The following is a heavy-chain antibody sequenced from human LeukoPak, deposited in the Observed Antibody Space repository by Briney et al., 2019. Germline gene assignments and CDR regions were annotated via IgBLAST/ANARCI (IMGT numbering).Heavy chain of an antibody. CDR1: GFTFSSYS. Sequence: GGSLRLSCAASGFTFSSYSMNWVRQAPGKGLEWVSSISSSSSYIYYADSVKGRFTISRDNAKNSLYLQMNSLRAEDTAVYYCASTALRITMVRGVSHFDYWGQGTLVTVSS. J-gene: IGHJ4*02. D-gene: IGHD3-10*01. CDR3: ASTALRITMVRGVSHFDY. CDR2: ISSSSSYI. V-gene: IGHV3-21*01.